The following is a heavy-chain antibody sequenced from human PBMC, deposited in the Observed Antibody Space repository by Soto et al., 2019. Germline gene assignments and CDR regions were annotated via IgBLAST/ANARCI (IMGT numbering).Heavy chain of an antibody. CDR1: GGSISSYY. CDR3: ARSLDFPGCMEV. V-gene: IGHV4-59*01. D-gene: IGHD3-3*01. Sequence: SETLSLTCTVSGGSISSYYWSWIRQPPGKGMERIGYIYYSGSTNYNPSLKSRVTISVDPSTNPFSLRLSSVTVSDTDVYYCARSLDFPGCMEVWGKGTMVTVSS. CDR2: IYYSGST. J-gene: IGHJ6*03.